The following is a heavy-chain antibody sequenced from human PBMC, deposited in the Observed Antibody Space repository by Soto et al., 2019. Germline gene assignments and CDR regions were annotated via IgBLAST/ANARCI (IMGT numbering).Heavy chain of an antibody. V-gene: IGHV5-51*01. Sequence: PGESLKISCKGSGYMFTTYLLSWVRQMPGKGLEWVGSIHGGDSDTRYSPSFQGRVTISADKSISTAYLQWSSLKASDTAMYYCARGGGTYNHYALDVWGQGTTVTVSS. D-gene: IGHD1-1*01. CDR1: GYMFTTYL. J-gene: IGHJ6*02. CDR2: IHGGDSDT. CDR3: ARGGGTYNHYALDV.